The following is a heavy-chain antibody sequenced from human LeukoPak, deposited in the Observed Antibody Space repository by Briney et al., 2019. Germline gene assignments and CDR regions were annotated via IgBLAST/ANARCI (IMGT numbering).Heavy chain of an antibody. CDR3: ALESGSYYGYFEQ. CDR2: ISGSGDST. CDR1: GFTFSSHA. Sequence: SGGSLRLSCAASGFTFSSHAMSWVRQAPGKGLEWVSDISGSGDSTNYADSVKGRFSISRDNSKKTLYLQTNRLRGEDTALYHCALESGSYYGYFEQWGQGTLVTVSS. J-gene: IGHJ1*01. V-gene: IGHV3-23*01. D-gene: IGHD1-26*01.